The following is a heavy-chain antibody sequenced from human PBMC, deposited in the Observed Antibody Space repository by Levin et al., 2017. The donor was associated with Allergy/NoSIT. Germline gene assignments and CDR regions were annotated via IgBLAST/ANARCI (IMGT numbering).Heavy chain of an antibody. CDR3: ARGGDGGNSDAFDI. CDR2: MNPNSGNT. V-gene: IGHV1-8*01. J-gene: IGHJ3*02. CDR1: GYIFTSYD. Sequence: ASVKVSCKASGYIFTSYDINWVRQATGQGLEWMGWMNPNSGNTVYVQKFQGRVTMTRNTSISTAYMELNSLRSEDTAVYYCARGGDGGNSDAFDIWGQGTMVTVSS. D-gene: IGHD4-23*01.